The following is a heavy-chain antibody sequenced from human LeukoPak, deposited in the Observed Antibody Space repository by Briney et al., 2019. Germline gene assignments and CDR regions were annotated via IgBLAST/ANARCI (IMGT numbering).Heavy chain of an antibody. V-gene: IGHV3-20*04. D-gene: IGHD3-9*01. CDR2: INWNGGST. Sequence: GGSLRLSCAASGFTFDDYGMSWVRQAPGKGLEWVSGINWNGGSTGYADSVKGRFTISRDNAKNSLYLQMNSLRAEDTALYYCARDLNYDILTGHFDYWGQGTLVTVSS. CDR3: ARDLNYDILTGHFDY. J-gene: IGHJ4*02. CDR1: GFTFDDYG.